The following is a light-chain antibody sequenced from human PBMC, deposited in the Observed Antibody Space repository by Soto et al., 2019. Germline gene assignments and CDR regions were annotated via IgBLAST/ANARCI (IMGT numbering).Light chain of an antibody. Sequence: DIQMTQSPSSLSASVGDRVTITCRASQDISNYLAWYQQKPGKVPKLLIYAASTLQSAVPSRFGGSGSGPDSTLTISSLQPEDVATYYCQKYNSALAITFGGGTKVEIK. V-gene: IGKV1-27*01. J-gene: IGKJ4*01. CDR1: QDISNY. CDR3: QKYNSALAIT. CDR2: AAS.